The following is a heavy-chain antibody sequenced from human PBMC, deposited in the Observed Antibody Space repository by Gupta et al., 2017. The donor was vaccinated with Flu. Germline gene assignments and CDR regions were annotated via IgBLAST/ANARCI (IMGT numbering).Heavy chain of an antibody. Sequence: YNASLSGAYWGWIRQPPGKGPEWIGEIDHSGGTNYNPSLKSRVTMSVDTSKNQFSLNLYSVTAADTAIYYCTRLGGFTVGYNWFDPWGQGTLVTVSS. D-gene: IGHD4-4*01. CDR2: IDHSGGT. V-gene: IGHV4-34*01. CDR1: NASLSGAY. CDR3: TRLGGFTVGYNWFDP. J-gene: IGHJ5*02.